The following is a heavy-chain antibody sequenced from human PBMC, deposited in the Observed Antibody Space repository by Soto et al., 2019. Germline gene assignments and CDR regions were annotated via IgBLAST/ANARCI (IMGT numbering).Heavy chain of an antibody. D-gene: IGHD2-21*02. CDR3: ARDLYGGNSIYYYGMDV. J-gene: IGHJ6*02. V-gene: IGHV1-69*13. CDR1: GGTFSSYA. CDR2: IIPIFGTA. Sequence: ASVKVSCKASGGTFSSYAISWVRQAPGQGLEWMGGIIPIFGTANYAQKFQGRVTITADESTSTAYMELSGLRSEDTAVYYCARDLYGGNSIYYYGMDVWGQGTAVTVSS.